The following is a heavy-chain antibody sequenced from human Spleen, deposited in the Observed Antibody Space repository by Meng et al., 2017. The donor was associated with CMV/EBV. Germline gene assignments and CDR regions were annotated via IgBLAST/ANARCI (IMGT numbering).Heavy chain of an antibody. CDR3: ARGPRITVGGVIIWPLED. V-gene: IGHV1-69*05. CDR1: GGTFSSYP. Sequence: SVKVSCKASGGTFSSYPISWVRQAPGQGLEWLGGVIPIFGTPNYAQKFQGRLRITTDESTTTAYMELSSLRSEDTAVYFCARGPRITVGGVIIWPLEDWGQGTLVTVSS. J-gene: IGHJ4*02. D-gene: IGHD3-16*02. CDR2: VIPIFGTP.